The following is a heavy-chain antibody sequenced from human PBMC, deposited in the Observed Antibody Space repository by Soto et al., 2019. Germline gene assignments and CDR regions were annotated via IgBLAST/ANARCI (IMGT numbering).Heavy chain of an antibody. CDR1: GFIFTDYA. CDR3: VKSDCGDAGCRRLAQ. J-gene: IGHJ4*01. Sequence: EVQLLESGGNLVQPGGSLRLSCAASGFIFTDYAMYWVRQAPGKGLEWVSSISGSGDATSYTDSVKGRFTISRDNSRNRLYLQLNSLRAEDTAIYYCVKSDCGDAGCRRLAQWGQGTLVTVSS. CDR2: ISGSGDAT. D-gene: IGHD2-21*01. V-gene: IGHV3-23*01.